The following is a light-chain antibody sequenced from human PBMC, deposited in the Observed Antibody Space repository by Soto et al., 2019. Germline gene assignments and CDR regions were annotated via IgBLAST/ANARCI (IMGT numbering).Light chain of an antibody. CDR2: EVS. CDR3: AAWDDSLSGRV. CDR1: SSDVGNYKY. J-gene: IGLJ3*02. Sequence: QSVLTQPASVSGSPGQSITISCTGTSSDVGNYKYVSWYQQHPGKAPKLMIYEVSNRPSGVSNRFSGSKSGNTASLTISGLQAEDETDYYCAAWDDSLSGRVFGGGTKVTVL. V-gene: IGLV2-14*01.